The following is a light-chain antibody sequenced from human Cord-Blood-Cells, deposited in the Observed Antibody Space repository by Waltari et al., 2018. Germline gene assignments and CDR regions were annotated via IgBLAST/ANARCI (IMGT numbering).Light chain of an antibody. Sequence: EIVMTQSPPTLSVSPGERPTLSGRASQSVSSNFAWYQQKPGQAPRPRIYGASTRATGIPARFSGSGSGTEFTRNISSLQSEDFAVYYGQQYNNWPPYTFGQGTKLEIK. J-gene: IGKJ2*01. V-gene: IGKV3-15*01. CDR3: QQYNNWPPYT. CDR1: QSVSSN. CDR2: GAS.